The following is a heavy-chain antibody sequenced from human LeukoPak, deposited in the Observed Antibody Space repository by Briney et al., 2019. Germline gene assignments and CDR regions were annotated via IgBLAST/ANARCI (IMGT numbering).Heavy chain of an antibody. CDR3: ARDGYGDYGPEIDY. CDR1: GFTFSTYT. D-gene: IGHD4-17*01. V-gene: IGHV3-48*04. Sequence: GGSLRLSCAASGFTFSTYTVNWVRQAPGKGLEWVSYISSSGSTIYYADSVKGRFTISRDNAKNSLYLQMNSLRAEDTAVYYCARDGYGDYGPEIDYWGQGTLVTVSS. J-gene: IGHJ4*02. CDR2: ISSSGSTI.